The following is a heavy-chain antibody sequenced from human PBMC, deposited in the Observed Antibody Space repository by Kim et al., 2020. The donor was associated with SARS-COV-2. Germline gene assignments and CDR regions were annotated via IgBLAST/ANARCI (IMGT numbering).Heavy chain of an antibody. J-gene: IGHJ4*02. CDR3: ARDSGSGSLTFDY. Sequence: YNPSLKSRVTISVDTSKNQFSLKLSSVTAADTAVYYCARDSGSGSLTFDYWGQGTLVTVSS. D-gene: IGHD3-10*01. V-gene: IGHV4-31*02.